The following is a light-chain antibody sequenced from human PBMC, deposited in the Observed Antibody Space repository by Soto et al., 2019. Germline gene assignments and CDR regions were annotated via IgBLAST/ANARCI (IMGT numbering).Light chain of an antibody. Sequence: HSALTQPASVSGSPGQSITISCTGTSSDVGRYNLVSWYQQHPGKAPKLMIYEVSKRPSGVSNRFSGSKSGNTASLTISGLQAEDEADYYCCSYAGSSTFVVFGGGTQLTVL. CDR1: SSDVGRYNL. CDR3: CSYAGSSTFVV. J-gene: IGLJ2*01. CDR2: EVS. V-gene: IGLV2-23*02.